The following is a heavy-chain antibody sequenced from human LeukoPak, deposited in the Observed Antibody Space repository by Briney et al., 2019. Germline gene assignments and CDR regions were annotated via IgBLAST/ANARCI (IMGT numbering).Heavy chain of an antibody. Sequence: SETLSLTCTVSGGSISSSSYYWGWIRQPPGKGLEWIGSIYYSGSTYYNPSLKSRVTISVDTSKNQFSLKLSSVTAADTAVYYCAGSWGDYYDSSGYPIFDYWGQGTLVTVSS. J-gene: IGHJ4*02. D-gene: IGHD3-22*01. CDR3: AGSWGDYYDSSGYPIFDY. V-gene: IGHV4-39*01. CDR2: IYYSGST. CDR1: GGSISSSSYY.